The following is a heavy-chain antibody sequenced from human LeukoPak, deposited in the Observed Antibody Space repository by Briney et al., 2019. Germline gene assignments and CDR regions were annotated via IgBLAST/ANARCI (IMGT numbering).Heavy chain of an antibody. CDR1: GGSISRYY. V-gene: IGHV4-59*01. Sequence: SETLSLTCTVSGGSISRYYWSWVRQPPGKRLEWIGYVYYTGNTNYNPSLESRVTISVDTSKNQFSLKLSSMTAADTAVYYCARDPQGMGFWSGYGRPSSARGPDYYMDVWGKGTTVTVSS. CDR2: VYYTGNT. CDR3: ARDPQGMGFWSGYGRPSSARGPDYYMDV. J-gene: IGHJ6*03. D-gene: IGHD3-3*01.